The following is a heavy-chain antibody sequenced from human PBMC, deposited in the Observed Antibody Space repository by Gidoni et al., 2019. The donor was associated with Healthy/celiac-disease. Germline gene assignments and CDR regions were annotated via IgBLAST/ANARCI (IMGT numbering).Heavy chain of an antibody. CDR1: GGSISSSSYY. Sequence: QLQLQESGPGLVKPSETLSLTCTVSGGSISSSSYYWGWIRQPPGKGLEWIGSIYYSGSTYYNPSLKSRVTISVDTSKNQFSLKLSSVTAADTAVYYCARGSVGGTGTTWFDPWGQGTLVTVSS. D-gene: IGHD1-7*01. V-gene: IGHV4-39*07. CDR3: ARGSVGGTGTTWFDP. CDR2: IYYSGST. J-gene: IGHJ5*02.